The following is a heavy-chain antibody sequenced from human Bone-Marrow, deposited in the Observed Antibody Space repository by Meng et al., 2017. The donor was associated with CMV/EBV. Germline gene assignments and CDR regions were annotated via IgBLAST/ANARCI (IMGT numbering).Heavy chain of an antibody. D-gene: IGHD3-22*01. V-gene: IGHV3-9*01. CDR1: GFTFDDYA. CDR3: AKDIRSYDSSGHVDC. J-gene: IGHJ4*02. Sequence: GGSLRLSCAASGFTFDDYAMHWVRQAPGKGLEWVSGISWNSGSIGYADSVKGRFTISRDNAKNSLYLQMNSLRAEDTALYYCAKDIRSYDSSGHVDCWGQGTLVTVSS. CDR2: ISWNSGSI.